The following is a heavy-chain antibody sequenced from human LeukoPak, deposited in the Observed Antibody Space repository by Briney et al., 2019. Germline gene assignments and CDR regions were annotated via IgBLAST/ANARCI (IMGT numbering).Heavy chain of an antibody. CDR3: ARPVAGPPSEYFQH. V-gene: IGHV4-39*01. D-gene: IGHD6-19*01. Sequence: SETLSLTCTVSGGSISSSSYYWGWIRQPPGKGLEWIGSIYYSGSTYYNPSLKSRVTISVDTSKNQFSLKLSSVTAADTAVYYCARPVAGPPSEYFQHWGQGTLVTVSS. CDR1: GGSISSSSYY. J-gene: IGHJ1*01. CDR2: IYYSGST.